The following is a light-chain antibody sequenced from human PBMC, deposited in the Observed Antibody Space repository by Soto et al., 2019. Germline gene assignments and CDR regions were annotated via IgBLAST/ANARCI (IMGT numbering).Light chain of an antibody. CDR2: DAS. V-gene: IGKV3-11*01. CDR1: QSVSSY. CDR3: QQRSNWPWT. Sequence: EIVLTQSPATLSLSPGERATLSCRASQSVSSYLAWYQQKPGQAPRLLIYDASNRATGIPARFSGSGSGTDFTLPISSLEPDDFAVYYCQQRSNWPWTFCQGTKVEIK. J-gene: IGKJ1*01.